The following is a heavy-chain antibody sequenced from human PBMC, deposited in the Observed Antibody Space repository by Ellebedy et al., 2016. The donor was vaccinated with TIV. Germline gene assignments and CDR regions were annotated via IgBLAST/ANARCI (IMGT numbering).Heavy chain of an antibody. CDR1: GFTFSRHA. CDR2: ISYDGSNK. Sequence: GESLKISCAASGFTFSRHAIHWVRQAPGKGLEWVAVISYDGSNKYYSDSVKGRFTISRDNSKNTLYLQMHSLRAEDTAVYYCARDYGEYAGTTYYFDYWGQGTLVTVSS. J-gene: IGHJ4*02. V-gene: IGHV3-30*04. D-gene: IGHD3-10*01. CDR3: ARDYGEYAGTTYYFDY.